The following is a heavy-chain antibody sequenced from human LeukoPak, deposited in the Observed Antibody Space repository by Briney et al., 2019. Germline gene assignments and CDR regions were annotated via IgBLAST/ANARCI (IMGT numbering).Heavy chain of an antibody. D-gene: IGHD2-2*01. CDR2: ISGSGGST. J-gene: IGHJ6*02. Sequence: GGSLRLSCAASGFTFSSYAMSWVRQAPGKGLEWVSAISGSGGSTYYADSVKGRFTISRDNSKNTLYLQMNSLRAEDTAVYYCATRQRYCSSTSCYRYYYYGMDVWGQGTTVTVSS. CDR3: ATRQRYCSSTSCYRYYYYGMDV. CDR1: GFTFSSYA. V-gene: IGHV3-23*01.